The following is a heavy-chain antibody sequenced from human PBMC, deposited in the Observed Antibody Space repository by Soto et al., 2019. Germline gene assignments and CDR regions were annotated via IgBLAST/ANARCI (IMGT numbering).Heavy chain of an antibody. J-gene: IGHJ3*02. Sequence: EVQLVESGGGLGKPGGSLRLSCAASGFTFSNAWMNWVRQAPGKGLEWVGRIKSKTDGGTTDYAAPVKGRFTISRDDSKNTLYLQMNSLKTEDTAVYYCTTDLDYGDYEAAFDIWGQRTMVTVSS. CDR3: TTDLDYGDYEAAFDI. CDR2: IKSKTDGGTT. CDR1: GFTFSNAW. V-gene: IGHV3-15*07. D-gene: IGHD4-17*01.